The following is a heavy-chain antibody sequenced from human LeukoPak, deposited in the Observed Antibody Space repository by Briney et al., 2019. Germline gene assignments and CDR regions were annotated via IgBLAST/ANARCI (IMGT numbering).Heavy chain of an antibody. CDR3: ARGRGYTDPFGY. V-gene: IGHV3-66*01. CDR2: IYSGGDT. Sequence: GGSLRLSCAASGFTFSNYGMTWVRQAPGKGLEWVSLIYSGGDTYYADSVKGRFTISRDSSKNTLYLQMNSLRAEDTAVYYCARGRGYTDPFGYWGQGTLVTVSS. D-gene: IGHD5-18*01. CDR1: GFTFSNYG. J-gene: IGHJ4*02.